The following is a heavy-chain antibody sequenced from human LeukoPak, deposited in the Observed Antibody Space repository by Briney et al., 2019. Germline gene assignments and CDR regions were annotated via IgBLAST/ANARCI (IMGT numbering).Heavy chain of an antibody. CDR1: GGSMSPYF. Sequence: SETLSLTCTVSGGSMSPYFWSWIRQPAGKGLEWIGRIYPSGNTNYNPSLKSRVTMSVDTSKNKSSLMLSSVTAADTAVYYCARVWDTNFEYWGQRTQGNVPS. D-gene: IGHD1-26*01. V-gene: IGHV4-4*07. CDR2: IYPSGNT. J-gene: IGHJ4*02. CDR3: ARVWDTNFEY.